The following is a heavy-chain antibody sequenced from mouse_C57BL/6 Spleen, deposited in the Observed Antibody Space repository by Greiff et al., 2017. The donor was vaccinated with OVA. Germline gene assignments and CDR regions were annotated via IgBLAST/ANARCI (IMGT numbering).Heavy chain of an antibody. J-gene: IGHJ3*01. CDR2: ISSGSSTI. CDR1: GFTFSDYG. D-gene: IGHD1-1*01. CDR3: ARGGTVVPSWFAY. V-gene: IGHV5-17*01. Sequence: DVMLVESGGGLVKPGGSLKLSCAASGFTFSDYGMHWVRQAPEKGLEWVAYISSGSSTIYYADTVKGRFTISRDNAKNTLFLQMTSLRSEDTAMYYCARGGTVVPSWFAYWGQGTLVTVSA.